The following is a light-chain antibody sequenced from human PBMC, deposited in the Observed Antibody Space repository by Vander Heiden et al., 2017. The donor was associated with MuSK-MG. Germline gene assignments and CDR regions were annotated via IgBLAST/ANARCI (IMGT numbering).Light chain of an antibody. V-gene: IGKV1-39*01. CDR3: QQSDRTPLT. CDR2: AAS. CDR1: QSITNF. J-gene: IGKJ1*01. Sequence: DIQMTQSPSSLSASVGDSVTITCRASQSITNFLSWYQQKPGKAPKLLIYAASTLQSGVPSRFSGSGSGADFTLTIHGLQPEEFATYYCQQSDRTPLTFGQGTQVEVK.